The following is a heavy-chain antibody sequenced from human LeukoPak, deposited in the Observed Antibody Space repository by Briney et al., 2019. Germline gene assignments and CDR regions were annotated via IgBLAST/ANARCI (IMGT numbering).Heavy chain of an antibody. J-gene: IGHJ5*02. D-gene: IGHD6-19*01. CDR1: GGTFSSYA. CDR2: IIPIFGTA. V-gene: IGHV1-69*13. CDR3: ASSGGWYNWFDP. Sequence: SVKVSCKASGGTFSSYAISWVRQAPGQGLEWKGGIIPIFGTANYAQKFQGRVTITADESTSTAYMELSSLRSEDTAVYYCASSGGWYNWFDPWGQGTLVTVSS.